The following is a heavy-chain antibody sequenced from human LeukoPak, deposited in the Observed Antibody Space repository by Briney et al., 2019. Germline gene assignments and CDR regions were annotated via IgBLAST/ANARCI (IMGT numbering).Heavy chain of an antibody. D-gene: IGHD6-13*01. CDR1: GGSISSYY. V-gene: IGHV4-59*01. CDR2: IYYSGST. CDR3: ASYSSSWYLDY. J-gene: IGHJ4*02. Sequence: SETLSLTCTVSGGSISSYYWSRIRQPPGKGLEWIGYIYYSGSTNYNPSLKSRVTISVDTSKNQFSLKLSSVTAADTAVYYCASYSSSWYLDYWGQGTLVTVSS.